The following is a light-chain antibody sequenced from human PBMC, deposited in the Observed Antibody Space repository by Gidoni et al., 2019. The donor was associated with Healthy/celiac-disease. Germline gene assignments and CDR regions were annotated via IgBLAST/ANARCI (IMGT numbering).Light chain of an antibody. J-gene: IGLJ3*02. CDR2: GNS. CDR1: SSNIGAGYD. CDR3: QSYDSSLSRGV. V-gene: IGLV1-40*01. Sequence: QSVLTQPPSVSGAPGQRVTISCTVSSSNIGAGYDVHWYQQLPGTAPKLLIYGNSNRTSGVPDRFSGSKSGTSASLAITGLQAEDEADYYCQSYDSSLSRGVFGGGTKLTVL.